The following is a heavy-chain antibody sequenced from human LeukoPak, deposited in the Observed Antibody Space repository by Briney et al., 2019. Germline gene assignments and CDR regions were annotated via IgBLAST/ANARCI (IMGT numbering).Heavy chain of an antibody. D-gene: IGHD6-13*01. CDR3: ARRKAATFGMDV. V-gene: IGHV6-1*01. CDR2: TYYRSKWYN. Sequence: SQTLSLTCAISRDSVSSNSATWNWIRQSPSSGLEWLGRTYYRSKWYNDYAVSMKSRITINPDTSKNQFSLQLNSVTPDDTAVYYCARRKAATFGMDVWGQGTTVTVSS. CDR1: RDSVSSNSAT. J-gene: IGHJ6*02.